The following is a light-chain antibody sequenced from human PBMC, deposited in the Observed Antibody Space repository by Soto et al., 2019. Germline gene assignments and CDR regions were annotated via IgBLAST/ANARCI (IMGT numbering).Light chain of an antibody. CDR1: SSDVGVYDY. Sequence: QSALTQSASVSGSPGQSITISCTGTSSDVGVYDYVSWYQQHPGKAPKLLIYEVTNRPSGVSNRFSGSKSGTTAALTISGLQAADEAAYYCSSFTTTRTLVFGGGTKVTVL. CDR3: SSFTTTRTLV. CDR2: EVT. V-gene: IGLV2-14*01. J-gene: IGLJ2*01.